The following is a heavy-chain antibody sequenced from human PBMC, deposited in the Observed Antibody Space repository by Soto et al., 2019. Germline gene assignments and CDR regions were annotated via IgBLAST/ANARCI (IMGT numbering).Heavy chain of an antibody. V-gene: IGHV2-5*02. CDR3: AHSQADSRDYYRQFAF. CDR2: IYWDGDK. J-gene: IGHJ4*02. Sequence: QITLKESGPPLVKPTQTLTLTCTFSGFSFNRCGLSVGWIRQPPGKGLEWLALIYWDGDKRYSPSLKTRLAISKDASRSQVVLTMTDLDPVDTATYYWAHSQADSRDYYRQFAFWGQGTRVTVSS. CDR1: GFSFNRCGLS. D-gene: IGHD3-22*01.